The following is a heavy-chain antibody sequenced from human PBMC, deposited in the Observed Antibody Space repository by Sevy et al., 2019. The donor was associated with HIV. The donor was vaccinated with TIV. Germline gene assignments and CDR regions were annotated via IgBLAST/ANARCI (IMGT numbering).Heavy chain of an antibody. CDR3: AGDLDDYGDYQAVGGMDV. J-gene: IGHJ6*02. D-gene: IGHD4-17*01. Sequence: GGSLRLSCAASGFTVSSNYMSWVRQAPGKGLEWVSVIYSGGDTYYADSVKGRFIISTDNSKNTLYLQMNSLRAEDTAVYYCAGDLDDYGDYQAVGGMDVWGQGTTVTVSS. CDR1: GFTVSSNY. CDR2: IYSGGDT. V-gene: IGHV3-53*01.